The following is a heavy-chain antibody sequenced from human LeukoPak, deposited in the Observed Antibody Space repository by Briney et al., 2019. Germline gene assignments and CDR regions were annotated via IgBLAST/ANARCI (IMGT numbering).Heavy chain of an antibody. V-gene: IGHV4-59*01. Sequence: PSETLSLTCTVSGGSISSYYWSWIRQPPGKGLEWIGYIYYSGSTNYNPSLKSRVTISVDTSKNQFSLKLSSVTAADTAVYYCARVYYDSSGYRAFDIWGQGTMVTVSS. CDR3: ARVYYDSSGYRAFDI. J-gene: IGHJ3*02. CDR1: GGSISSYY. D-gene: IGHD3-22*01. CDR2: IYYSGST.